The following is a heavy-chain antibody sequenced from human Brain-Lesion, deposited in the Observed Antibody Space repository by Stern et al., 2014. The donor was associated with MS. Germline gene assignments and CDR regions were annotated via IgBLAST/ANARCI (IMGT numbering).Heavy chain of an antibody. V-gene: IGHV4-39*01. J-gene: IGHJ5*02. CDR3: AGEEDIRYCSGGSCTGNWFDP. CDR1: GGSVSSTSYA. Sequence: QLVESGPGLVKPSETLSLTCTVAGGSVSSTSYAWAWIRQPPGKGLGWIGTIYYSGKPYYSPSLKSRLTISLDTSKNQFSLSLGSVTAADTAVYYCAGEEDIRYCSGGSCTGNWFDPWGQGTLVTVSS. D-gene: IGHD2-15*01. CDR2: IYYSGKP.